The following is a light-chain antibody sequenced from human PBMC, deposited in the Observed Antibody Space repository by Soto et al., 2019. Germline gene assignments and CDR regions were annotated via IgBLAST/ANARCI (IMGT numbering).Light chain of an antibody. CDR1: GRDIGAYNY. V-gene: IGLV2-14*01. Sequence: QSVLTQPASVSGSPGQSITISCTGSGRDIGAYNYVSWYQQHPGKAPKLLIYGVKNRPSGVSYRFSASKSAFTASLTISGLQAEDEAHYYCSSYTPSYFYVFGPGTRSPS. CDR3: SSYTPSYFYV. CDR2: GVK. J-gene: IGLJ1*01.